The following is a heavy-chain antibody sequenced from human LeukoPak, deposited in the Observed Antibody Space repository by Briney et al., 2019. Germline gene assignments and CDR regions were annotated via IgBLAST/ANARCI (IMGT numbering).Heavy chain of an antibody. Sequence: ASVKVSCKASGYTFTSYDINWVRQAPGQGLEWMGGIIPIFGTANYAQKFQGRVTITTDESTSTAYMELSSLRSEDTAVYYCARGYCSSTSCKGVSDNWLDSWGQGTLVTVSA. CDR2: IIPIFGTA. CDR3: ARGYCSSTSCKGVSDNWLDS. J-gene: IGHJ5*01. V-gene: IGHV1-69*05. D-gene: IGHD2-2*01. CDR1: GYTFTSYD.